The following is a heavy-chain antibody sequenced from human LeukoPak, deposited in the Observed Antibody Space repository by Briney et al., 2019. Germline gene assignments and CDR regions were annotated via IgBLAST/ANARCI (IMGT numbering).Heavy chain of an antibody. V-gene: IGHV1-69*05. CDR2: IIPNFCTA. CDR1: GYTFTSYA. J-gene: IGHJ5*02. Sequence: SVKVSCKASGYTFTSYAISWVRQAPGPGIEGLGGIIPNFCTANYAQKFHGRVTSTTNGSTSTASIVLRRQRSEGTAVYCGARVITMVRGVIKYWFDPWGKGTLVTVSS. CDR3: ARVITMVRGVIKYWFDP. D-gene: IGHD3-10*01.